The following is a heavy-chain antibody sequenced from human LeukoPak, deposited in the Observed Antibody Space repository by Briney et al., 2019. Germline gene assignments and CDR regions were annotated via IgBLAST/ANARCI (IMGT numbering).Heavy chain of an antibody. CDR3: ASPKRGMATPPNAFDI. V-gene: IGHV3-53*01. Sequence: GGSLRLSCAASGFTVSSNYMSWVRQAPGKGLEWVSVIYSGGSTYYADSVKGRFTISRDNSKNTLYLQMNSLRAEDTAVYYCASPKRGMATPPNAFDIWGQGTMVTVSS. J-gene: IGHJ3*02. CDR2: IYSGGST. D-gene: IGHD5-24*01. CDR1: GFTVSSNY.